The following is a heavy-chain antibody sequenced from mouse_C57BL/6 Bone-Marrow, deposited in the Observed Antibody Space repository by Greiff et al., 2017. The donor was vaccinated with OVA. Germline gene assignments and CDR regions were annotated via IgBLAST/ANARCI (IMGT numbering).Heavy chain of an antibody. J-gene: IGHJ4*01. Sequence: VKLQQPGAELVRPGTSVKLSCKASGYTFTSYWMHWVKQRPGQGLEWIGVIDPSDSYTNYNQKFKGKATLTVDTSSSTAYMQLISLTSEDSAVYYCARSGTTAMDYWGQGTSVTVSS. D-gene: IGHD1-1*01. CDR3: ARSGTTAMDY. CDR1: GYTFTSYW. CDR2: IDPSDSYT. V-gene: IGHV1-59*01.